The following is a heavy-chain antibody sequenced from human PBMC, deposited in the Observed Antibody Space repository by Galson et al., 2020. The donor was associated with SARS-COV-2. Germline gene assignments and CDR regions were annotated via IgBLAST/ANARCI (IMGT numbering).Heavy chain of an antibody. J-gene: IGHJ4*02. CDR3: ARVFRFSGSYYVDY. V-gene: IGHV4-38-2*02. Sequence: KASETLSLTCTVSGYSISSGYYWAWIRQPPGKGLEWIGTIYYSGSTYYNPSLKSRVTISVDTSKNQFSLSLSSLTAADTAVYFCARVFRFSGSYYVDYWCQGTLVAVSS. D-gene: IGHD1-26*01. CDR1: GYSISSGYY. CDR2: IYYSGST.